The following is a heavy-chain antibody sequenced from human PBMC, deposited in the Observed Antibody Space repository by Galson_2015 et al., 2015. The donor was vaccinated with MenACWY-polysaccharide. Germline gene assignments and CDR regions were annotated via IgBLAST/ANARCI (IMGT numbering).Heavy chain of an antibody. CDR2: MNPNSGNT. D-gene: IGHD3-22*01. CDR1: GYTFTSYD. J-gene: IGHJ6*02. Sequence: SVKVSCKASGYTFTSYDINGVRQATGQGLGWIGWMNPNSGNTGYAQKFQGRVTMTRNTSIRTAYMELRSMRSEDPAVYNCARGGERTRINMIVVEKNKGYYYYGMDVGGQGTTVTVSS. CDR3: ARGGERTRINMIVVEKNKGYYYYGMDV. V-gene: IGHV1-8*01.